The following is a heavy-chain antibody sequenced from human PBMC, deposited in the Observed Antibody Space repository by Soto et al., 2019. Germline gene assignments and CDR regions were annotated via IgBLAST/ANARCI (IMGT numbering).Heavy chain of an antibody. CDR3: ARAMEANNYFDY. CDR2: FYYSGNT. CDR1: GGSIRSGGYY. D-gene: IGHD1-26*01. Sequence: QVQLQESGPGLVKPSQTLSLTCTVSGGSIRSGGYYWSWIRQHPGKGLEWIGYFYYSGNTYYNPSHKRRLTISGDTSKNQFSLNLSSVTAADTAVYYCARAMEANNYFDYWGQGTLVTVSS. V-gene: IGHV4-31*03. J-gene: IGHJ4*02.